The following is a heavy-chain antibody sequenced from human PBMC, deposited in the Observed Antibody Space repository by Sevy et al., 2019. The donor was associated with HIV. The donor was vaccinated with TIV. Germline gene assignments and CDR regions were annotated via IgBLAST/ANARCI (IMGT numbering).Heavy chain of an antibody. CDR3: AQVRFNCSSTSCFPADYFDY. CDR1: GYTFTSYD. Sequence: ASVKVSCKASGYTFTSYDINWVRQATGQGLEWMGWMNPNSGNTGYAQKFQGRVTMTRNTSISTAYMELSSLRSEDTAMYYCAQVRFNCSSTSCFPADYFDYWGQGTLVTVSS. CDR2: MNPNSGNT. V-gene: IGHV1-8*01. J-gene: IGHJ4*02. D-gene: IGHD2-2*01.